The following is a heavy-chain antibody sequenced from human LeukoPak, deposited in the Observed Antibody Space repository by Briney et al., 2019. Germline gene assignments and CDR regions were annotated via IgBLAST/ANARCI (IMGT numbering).Heavy chain of an antibody. Sequence: GGSLRLSCAASGFTFSSYAMSWVRQAPGKGLEWVSAISGSGSSTYYADSVKGRFTISRDNSKNTLYLQMNSLRAEDTAVYYCAKAVRGVYCSSTSCYFDYWGQGTLVTVSS. J-gene: IGHJ4*02. V-gene: IGHV3-23*01. CDR2: ISGSGSST. D-gene: IGHD2-2*01. CDR1: GFTFSSYA. CDR3: AKAVRGVYCSSTSCYFDY.